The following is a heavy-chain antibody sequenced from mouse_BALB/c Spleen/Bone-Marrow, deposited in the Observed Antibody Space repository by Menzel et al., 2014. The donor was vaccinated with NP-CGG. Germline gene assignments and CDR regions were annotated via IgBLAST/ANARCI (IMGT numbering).Heavy chain of an antibody. CDR3: ARDWDYYAMDY. J-gene: IGHJ4*01. CDR1: GYTFTDYY. V-gene: IGHV1-77*01. Sequence: LEESGAELARPGASVKLSCKASGYTFTDYYINWVKQRTGQGLEWIGEIYPGSGNTYYNEKFKGKATLTADKSSSTAYMQLSSLTSEDSAVYFCARDWDYYAMDYWGQGTSVTVSS. CDR2: IYPGSGNT. D-gene: IGHD4-1*01.